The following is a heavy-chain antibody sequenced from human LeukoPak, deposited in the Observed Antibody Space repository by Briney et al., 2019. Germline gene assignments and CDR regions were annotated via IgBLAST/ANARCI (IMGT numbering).Heavy chain of an antibody. Sequence: GGSLRLSCAASGFIFSHYGMHWVRQAPGKGLEWVAVISFDGSNKYYADSVKGRFTISSDNSKNTLYLQMNSLRAEGTAVYYCARGSTYYDSSGQVPFDYWGQGTLVTASS. CDR1: GFIFSHYG. V-gene: IGHV3-30*03. CDR2: ISFDGSNK. J-gene: IGHJ4*02. D-gene: IGHD3-22*01. CDR3: ARGSTYYDSSGQVPFDY.